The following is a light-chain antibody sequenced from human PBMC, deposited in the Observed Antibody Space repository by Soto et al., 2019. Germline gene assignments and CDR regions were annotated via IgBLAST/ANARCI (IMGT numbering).Light chain of an antibody. V-gene: IGKV1-27*01. CDR3: QQYNSAPNT. J-gene: IGKJ2*01. CDR2: SAS. CDR1: EDIIYY. Sequence: DIRMTQSPSSLSAFVGDTVTITCRASEDIIYYLAWYQQKPGKIPKLLIHSASTLQIGVQTRFSGTGSGTVFTLTINKLQPEDVATYYCQQYNSAPNTFGQGSRREIK.